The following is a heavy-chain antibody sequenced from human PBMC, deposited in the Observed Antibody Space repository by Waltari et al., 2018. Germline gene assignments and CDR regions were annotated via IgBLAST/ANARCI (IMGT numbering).Heavy chain of an antibody. Sequence: EVQLVESGGGLVQPGGSLRLSCAASGFTVSSNYMSWVRQAPGKGLEWVSVIYSGGSTYYADSVKGRFTISRDNSKNTLYLQMNSLRAEDTAVYYCAREARYSSSWPFDYWGQGTLVTVSS. CDR3: AREARYSSSWPFDY. V-gene: IGHV3-66*02. CDR2: IYSGGST. CDR1: GFTVSSNY. J-gene: IGHJ4*02. D-gene: IGHD6-13*01.